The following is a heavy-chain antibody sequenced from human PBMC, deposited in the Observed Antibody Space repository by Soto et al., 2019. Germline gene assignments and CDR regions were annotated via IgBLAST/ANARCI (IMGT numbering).Heavy chain of an antibody. CDR1: GGSVSGYS. D-gene: IGHD6-13*01. CDR2: ITHSGSP. J-gene: IGHJ6*02. Sequence: QVQLQQWGAGLLKPSETLSLTCAVYGGSVSGYSWNWIRQPPGKGLEWIGEITHSGSPNYNPSLESVATISVDPDQTQLSLRLSSVTAADTAIYYCARQNVVSRSSSWYRGPLYHYYGLDIWGQGTTVTVSS. CDR3: ARQNVVSRSSSWYRGPLYHYYGLDI. V-gene: IGHV4-34*01.